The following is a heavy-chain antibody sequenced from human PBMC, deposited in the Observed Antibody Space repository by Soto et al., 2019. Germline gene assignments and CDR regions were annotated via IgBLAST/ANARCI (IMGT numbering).Heavy chain of an antibody. CDR1: GFTFSGSA. CDR2: IRSKANNYAT. CDR3: TNPQVYYGMDV. V-gene: IGHV3-73*02. Sequence: EVQLVESGGGLVQPGGSLKLSCAASGFTFSGSAVHWVRQASGKGLEWVGRIRSKANNYATAYAASVQGRFTIFRDDLKHTAYLQMNSLKPEDTAVYYCTNPQVYYGMDVWGQGTTVTVSS. J-gene: IGHJ6*02.